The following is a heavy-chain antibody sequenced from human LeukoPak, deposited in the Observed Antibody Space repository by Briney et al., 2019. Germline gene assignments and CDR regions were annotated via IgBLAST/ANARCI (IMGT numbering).Heavy chain of an antibody. D-gene: IGHD3-9*01. CDR3: ARDNTADILTGFGIDAFDI. CDR1: GYTFTGYY. J-gene: IGHJ3*02. Sequence: ASVKVSCKASGYTFTGYYIHWVRQAPGQGLEWMGWISAYNGNTNYAQKLQGRVTMTTDTSTSTAYMELRSLRSDDTAVYYCARDNTADILTGFGIDAFDIWGQGTMVTVSS. V-gene: IGHV1-18*04. CDR2: ISAYNGNT.